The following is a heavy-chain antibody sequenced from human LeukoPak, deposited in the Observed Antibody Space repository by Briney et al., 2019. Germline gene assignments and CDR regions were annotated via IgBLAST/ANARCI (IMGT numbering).Heavy chain of an antibody. CDR3: AKDDDWGRYKH. J-gene: IGHJ1*01. CDR1: GFTFSNHG. D-gene: IGHD3-16*01. Sequence: GGSLRLSCAASGFTFSNHGMNWVRQAPGKGLEWVSGISPSADIKYYTDSVKGRFTISRDNSKSTQSLQMNSLRAEDTAVYYCAKDDDWGRYKHWGQGTLVTVSS. CDR2: ISPSADIK. V-gene: IGHV3-23*01.